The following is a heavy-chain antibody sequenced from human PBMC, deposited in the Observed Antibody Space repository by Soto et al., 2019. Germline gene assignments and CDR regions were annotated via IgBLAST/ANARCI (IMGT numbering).Heavy chain of an antibody. Sequence: GGSLRLSCAASGFTFSSYAMSWVRQAPGKGLEWVSAISVSVGSTYYADSVKGRFTISRDNSKNTLYLPMNSLRAEDTAVYYGAKAVHYYESSGQAYYFDYWGQGTLVTVSS. V-gene: IGHV3-23*01. J-gene: IGHJ4*02. CDR1: GFTFSSYA. CDR2: ISVSVGST. CDR3: AKAVHYYESSGQAYYFDY. D-gene: IGHD3-22*01.